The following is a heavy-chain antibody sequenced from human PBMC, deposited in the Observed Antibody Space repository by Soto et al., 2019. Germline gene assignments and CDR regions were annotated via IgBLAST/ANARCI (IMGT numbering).Heavy chain of an antibody. CDR2: INEDGGET. Sequence: EVRVVESGGGLVQPGGSLRLSCSVSGFTFTGYWMKWVRQAPGKGLEWVATINEDGGETYYVDSVRGRFTVSRDSAKNSMLLQMNSLRVEDTAVYYCASTRGYWGQGTLVTVSS. D-gene: IGHD3-3*01. CDR1: GFTFTGYW. J-gene: IGHJ4*02. V-gene: IGHV3-7*05. CDR3: ASTRGY.